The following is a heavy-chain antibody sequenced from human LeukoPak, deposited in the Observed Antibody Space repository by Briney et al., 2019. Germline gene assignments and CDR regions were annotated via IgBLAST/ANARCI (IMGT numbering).Heavy chain of an antibody. CDR2: ISAYNGNT. V-gene: IGHV1-18*01. CDR1: GYTFTSYG. J-gene: IGHJ3*02. Sequence: ASVKVSCKASGYTFTSYGISWVRQAPGQGLEWMGWISAYNGNTNYAQKLQGRVTMTTDTSTSTAYMELRSLRSDDTAVYYCARDFTGYSSGNDAFDIWGQGTMVTVSS. CDR3: ARDFTGYSSGNDAFDI. D-gene: IGHD6-19*01.